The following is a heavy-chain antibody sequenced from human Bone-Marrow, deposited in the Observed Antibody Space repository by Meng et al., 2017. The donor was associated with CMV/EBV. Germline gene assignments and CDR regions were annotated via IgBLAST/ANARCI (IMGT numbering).Heavy chain of an antibody. CDR3: ARGDYYDSSEGYYFDY. Sequence: SQTLSLTCAISGDSVSSISAAWNWIRQSPSRGLEWLGRTYYRSKWYNDYAVSVKSRITINPDTSKNQFSLQLNSVTPEDTAVYYCARGDYYDSSEGYYFDYWGQGTLVTVSS. CDR1: GDSVSSISAA. D-gene: IGHD3-22*01. CDR2: TYYRSKWYN. V-gene: IGHV6-1*01. J-gene: IGHJ4*02.